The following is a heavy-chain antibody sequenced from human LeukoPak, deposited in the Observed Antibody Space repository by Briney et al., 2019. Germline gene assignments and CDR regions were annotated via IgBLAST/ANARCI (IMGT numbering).Heavy chain of an antibody. Sequence: PGGSLRLSCAASGFTFRNYGMHWVRQAPGKGLEWVALIHFDGTNKYYTDSVKGRFTISRDNSENTVYMQMSSLRAEDTAVYYCARKQYSSSSATVGAFDIWGQGTMVTVSS. CDR3: ARKQYSSSSATVGAFDI. CDR2: IHFDGTNK. J-gene: IGHJ3*02. D-gene: IGHD6-6*01. CDR1: GFTFRNYG. V-gene: IGHV3-33*01.